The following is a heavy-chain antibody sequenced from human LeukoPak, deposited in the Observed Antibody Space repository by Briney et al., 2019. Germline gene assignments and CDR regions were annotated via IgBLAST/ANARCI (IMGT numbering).Heavy chain of an antibody. D-gene: IGHD6-19*01. V-gene: IGHV3-30*18. Sequence: GRSLRLSCAASGFIFNNYGMHWVRQAPGKGLEGVAVVSFDGSNNYYADSVKGRFTISRDNSKNTLYLQMNSLRAEDTAVYSCAKGLGQWLVIFDSWGQGTLVTVSS. CDR3: AKGLGQWLVIFDS. J-gene: IGHJ4*02. CDR1: GFIFNNYG. CDR2: VSFDGSNN.